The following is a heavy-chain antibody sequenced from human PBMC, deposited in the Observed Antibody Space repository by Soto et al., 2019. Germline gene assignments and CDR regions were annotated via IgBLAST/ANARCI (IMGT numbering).Heavy chain of an antibody. V-gene: IGHV4-59*11. CDR3: TGGGAGNPFDY. CDR2: IHYSGST. CDR1: GVSITSHY. J-gene: IGHJ4*02. D-gene: IGHD1-26*01. Sequence: QVQLQESGPGLVKPSETLSLTCTVSGVSITSHYWTWIRQPPGKGLEWIGNIHYSGSTNYSPSLKGRVVISVDASENQSSLKLSSVPSADTAVYYCTGGGAGNPFDYWGQGTLVTVSS.